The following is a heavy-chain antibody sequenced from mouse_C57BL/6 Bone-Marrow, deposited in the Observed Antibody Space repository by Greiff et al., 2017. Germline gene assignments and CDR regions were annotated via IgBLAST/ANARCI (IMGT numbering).Heavy chain of an antibody. V-gene: IGHV14-3*01. Sequence: EVKLVESVAELVRPGASVKLSCTASGFNIKNTYMHWVKQRPEQGLEWIGRIDPANGNTKYAPKFQGKATITADTSSNTAYLQLSSLTSEDTAIYYCASYYGSSYDYFDYWGQGTTLTVSS. D-gene: IGHD1-1*01. J-gene: IGHJ2*01. CDR2: IDPANGNT. CDR3: ASYYGSSYDYFDY. CDR1: GFNIKNTY.